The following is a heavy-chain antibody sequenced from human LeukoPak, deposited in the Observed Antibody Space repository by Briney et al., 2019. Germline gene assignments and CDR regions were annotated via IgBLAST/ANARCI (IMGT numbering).Heavy chain of an antibody. V-gene: IGHV3-30*02. CDR2: IRYDGTDK. D-gene: IGHD2-15*01. J-gene: IGHJ4*02. CDR3: AQARLPRYYFDY. CDR1: GFSFSSYG. Sequence: PGGSLRLSCAASGFSFSSYGMHWVRQAPGKGLEWVAFIRYDGTDKYYVDSVKGRFNISRDNSNNSLYLQMNSLRPEDTAIYYCAQARLPRYYFDYWGQGTLVTVSS.